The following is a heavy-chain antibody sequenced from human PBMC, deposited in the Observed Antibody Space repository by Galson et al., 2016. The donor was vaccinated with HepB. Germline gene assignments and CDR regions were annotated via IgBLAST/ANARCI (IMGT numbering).Heavy chain of an antibody. J-gene: IGHJ4*02. Sequence: WIGRICTSGRIIYHPALRSRVTMSIDTSKNQFSLKLSSVTAADTAVYYCAREITGWPKDYFDSWGQGTLLTVSS. D-gene: IGHD1-20*01. CDR2: ICTSGRI. V-gene: IGHV4-4*07. CDR3: AREITGWPKDYFDS.